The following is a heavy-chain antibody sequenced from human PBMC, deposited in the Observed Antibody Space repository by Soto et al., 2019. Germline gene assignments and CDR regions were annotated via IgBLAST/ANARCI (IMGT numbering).Heavy chain of an antibody. CDR2: ISSSTTTM. J-gene: IGHJ4*02. CDR1: GFTFSDHF. CDR3: ARSRKFNFWSSDY. Sequence: LVESGGGLVKPGGSLRLSCAASGFTFSDHFMSWVRQAPGKGLEWISYISSSTTTMYYADSVKGRFTISRDNAKNSLYLQMNCLRAEDTAVYYCARSRKFNFWSSDYWGQGTLVTVSS. V-gene: IGHV3-11*01. D-gene: IGHD3-3*01.